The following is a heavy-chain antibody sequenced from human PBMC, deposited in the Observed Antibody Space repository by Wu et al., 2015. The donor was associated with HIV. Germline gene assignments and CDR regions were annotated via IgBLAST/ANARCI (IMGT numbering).Heavy chain of an antibody. CDR2: ISGHNGHR. V-gene: IGHV1-18*01. CDR3: ARGFFNYYYMDV. Sequence: QVQLVQSGAEVRKPGASVRVSCKTSGYTFTSYGIHWVRQAPGQGLEWMAWISGHNGHRDYAQNLQGRVTVTTDTSTTTAHMEVGSLRSDDTAVYYCARGFFNYYYMDVWGEGTTVIAP. J-gene: IGHJ6*03. CDR1: GYTFTSYG. D-gene: IGHD3-3*01.